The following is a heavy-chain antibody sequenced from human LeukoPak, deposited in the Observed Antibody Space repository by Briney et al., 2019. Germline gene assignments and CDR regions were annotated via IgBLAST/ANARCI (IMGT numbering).Heavy chain of an antibody. CDR1: GITLSNYG. J-gene: IGHJ4*02. CDR2: ISGSGRST. D-gene: IGHD2-21*01. CDR3: AKRGVAIRVILVGFHREAYYFDS. Sequence: GGSLRLSCAVSGITLSNYGMSWVRQAPGKGLEWVAGISGSGRSTNYADSVKGRFTISRDSPKNTLFLQMNSLRAEDTAVYFCAKRGVAIRVILVGFHREAYYFDSWGQGALVIVSS. V-gene: IGHV3-23*01.